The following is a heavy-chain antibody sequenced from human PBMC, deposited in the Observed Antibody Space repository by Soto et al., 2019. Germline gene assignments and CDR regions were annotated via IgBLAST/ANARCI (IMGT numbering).Heavy chain of an antibody. V-gene: IGHV3-23*01. CDR2: ISGSGGNT. Sequence: GGSLRLSCAASGFSFDTYAMSWVRQAPGKGLEWVSSISGSGGNTYYADSVKGRFTISRDESHNTAYLQMDSLKTEDTALYYCTRHSSCSDDTCAIDYWGQGTLVTVSS. CDR3: TRHSSCSDDTCAIDY. J-gene: IGHJ4*02. D-gene: IGHD6-19*01. CDR1: GFSFDTYA.